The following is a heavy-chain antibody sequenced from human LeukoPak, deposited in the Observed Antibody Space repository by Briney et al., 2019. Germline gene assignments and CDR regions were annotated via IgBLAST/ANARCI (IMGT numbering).Heavy chain of an antibody. CDR2: INPNSGGT. CDR1: GYTFTGYY. D-gene: IGHD1-26*01. CDR3: ARGASGRAPSNLPFDY. J-gene: IGHJ4*02. Sequence: VASVKVSCKASGYTFTGYYMHWVRQAPGQGLEWMGWINPNSGGTNYAQKFQGRVTMTRDTSISTAYMELSRLRSDDTAVYYCARGASGRAPSNLPFDYWGQGTLVTVSS. V-gene: IGHV1-2*02.